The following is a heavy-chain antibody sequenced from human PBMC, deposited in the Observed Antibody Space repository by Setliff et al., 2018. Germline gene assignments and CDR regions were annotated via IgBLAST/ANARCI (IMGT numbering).Heavy chain of an antibody. J-gene: IGHJ4*02. CDR1: GGTFSRYA. Sequence: ASVKVSCKASGGTFSRYAISWVRQAPGQGLEWMGGIIPIFGNTNYAQKLQGRVTMTTDTSTSTAYMELRSLRSDDTAVYYCARASGWYYFDYWGQGTLVTVSS. V-gene: IGHV1-18*01. D-gene: IGHD6-19*01. CDR2: IIPIFGNT. CDR3: ARASGWYYFDY.